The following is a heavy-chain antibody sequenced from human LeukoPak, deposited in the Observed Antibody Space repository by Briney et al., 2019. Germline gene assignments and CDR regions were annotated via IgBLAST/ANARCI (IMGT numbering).Heavy chain of an antibody. Sequence: ASVKVSCKASGDTFSSYAISWVRQAPGQGLEWMGGIIPIFGTANYAQKFQGRVTITTDESTSTAYMELSSLRSEDTAVYYCARCKDIVVVPAAPHYYYYYMDVWGKGTTVTVSS. CDR3: ARCKDIVVVPAAPHYYYYYMDV. V-gene: IGHV1-69*05. CDR1: GDTFSSYA. D-gene: IGHD2-2*01. CDR2: IIPIFGTA. J-gene: IGHJ6*03.